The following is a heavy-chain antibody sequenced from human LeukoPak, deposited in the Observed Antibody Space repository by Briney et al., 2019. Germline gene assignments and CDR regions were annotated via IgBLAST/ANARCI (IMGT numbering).Heavy chain of an antibody. CDR3: ATDLFGTAAFDI. Sequence: ASVKVSCKASGYTFTSYYMYWVRQAPGQGLEWMGIINPSGGSTSYAQKFQGRVTMTRDTSTSTVYMELSSLRSEDTAVYYCATDLFGTAAFDIWGQGTMVTVSS. D-gene: IGHD3-3*01. CDR2: INPSGGST. V-gene: IGHV1-46*01. CDR1: GYTFTSYY. J-gene: IGHJ3*02.